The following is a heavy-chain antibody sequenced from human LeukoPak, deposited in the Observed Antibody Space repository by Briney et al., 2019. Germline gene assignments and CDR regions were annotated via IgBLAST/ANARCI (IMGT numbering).Heavy chain of an antibody. J-gene: IGHJ3*02. D-gene: IGHD4-17*01. CDR1: GGSFSSHY. CDR3: ARDPTTVTKGLDI. V-gene: IGHV4-59*11. CDR2: ISYIGST. Sequence: SETLSLTCTVSGGSFSSHYWSWIRQPPGKGLEWIGYISYIGSTTYNPSLKSRVTISVDTSKNQFSLKLSSVTAADTAVYYCARDPTTVTKGLDIWGQGTMVTVSS.